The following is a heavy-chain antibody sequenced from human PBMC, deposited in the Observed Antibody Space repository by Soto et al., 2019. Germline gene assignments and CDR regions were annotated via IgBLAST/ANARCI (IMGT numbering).Heavy chain of an antibody. CDR3: ARGLHDYGGNSFDY. J-gene: IGHJ4*02. CDR2: INWNGGST. V-gene: IGHV3-20*04. Sequence: GGSLRLSCAASGFTFDDYGMSWVRQAPGKGLEWVSGINWNGGSTGYADSVKGRFTISRDNAKNSLYLQMNSLRAEDTALYYCARGLHDYGGNSFDYWGQGTLVTVSS. CDR1: GFTFDDYG. D-gene: IGHD4-17*01.